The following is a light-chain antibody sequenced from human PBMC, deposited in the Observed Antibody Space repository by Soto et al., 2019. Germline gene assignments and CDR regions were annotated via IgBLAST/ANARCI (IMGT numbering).Light chain of an antibody. CDR1: QSVSTN. Sequence: EIVMTQSPATLSMSPGERATLSCRASQSVSTNLAWYQQTPGQAPRLLIYAASTRATGIPARFSGSGSGTEFTLTISSLQSEDFAVYYCQQYDIDSAFGGGTKVDI. CDR2: AAS. J-gene: IGKJ4*01. V-gene: IGKV3-15*01. CDR3: QQYDIDSA.